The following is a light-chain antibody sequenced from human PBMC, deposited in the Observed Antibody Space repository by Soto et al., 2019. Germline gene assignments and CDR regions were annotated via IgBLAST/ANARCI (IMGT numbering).Light chain of an antibody. CDR1: QPIGTS. J-gene: IGKJ1*01. Sequence: DIQMTQSPSSLSAFAGDSVTVTCRASQPIGTSLHWYQQKAGKAPKVLISAATKLQSGVPSRFSGSGSGTDFTLTISNLQPEDSATYYCQQGYNTFWTFGRGTKVDIK. CDR3: QQGYNTFWT. V-gene: IGKV1-39*01. CDR2: AAT.